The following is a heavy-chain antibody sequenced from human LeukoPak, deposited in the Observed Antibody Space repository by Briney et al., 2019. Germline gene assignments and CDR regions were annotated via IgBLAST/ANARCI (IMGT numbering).Heavy chain of an antibody. Sequence: SETLSLTCTVSGYSISSGYYWGWIRQPPGKGLEWIGSVYHSGSTYYNPSLKSRVTISVDTSKNQFSLKLSSVTAADTAVYYCASFSDYYDSSGPLFQHWGQGTLVTVSS. J-gene: IGHJ1*01. CDR3: ASFSDYYDSSGPLFQH. D-gene: IGHD3-22*01. CDR1: GYSISSGYY. CDR2: VYHSGST. V-gene: IGHV4-38-2*02.